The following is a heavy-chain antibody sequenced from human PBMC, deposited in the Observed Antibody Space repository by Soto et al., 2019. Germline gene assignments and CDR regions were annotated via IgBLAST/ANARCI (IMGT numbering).Heavy chain of an antibody. J-gene: IGHJ4*02. CDR3: AKDIRPSYYDSSGYYPGFDY. CDR2: ISWNSGSR. CDR1: GFTFDDYA. Sequence: PGGSLRLSCAASGFTFDDYAMHWVRQAPGKGLEWVSGISWNSGSRGYADSVKGRFTISRDNAKNSLYLQMNSLRAEDTALYYCAKDIRPSYYDSSGYYPGFDYWGQGTMVTVSS. V-gene: IGHV3-9*01. D-gene: IGHD3-22*01.